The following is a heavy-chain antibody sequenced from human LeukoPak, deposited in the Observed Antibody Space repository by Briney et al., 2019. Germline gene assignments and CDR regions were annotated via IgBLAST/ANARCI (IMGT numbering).Heavy chain of an antibody. D-gene: IGHD3-22*01. CDR1: GYTFTSYD. CDR3: ARXRYYDSSGYYYYYGMDV. J-gene: IGHJ6*02. CDR2: MNPNSGNT. V-gene: IGHV1-8*01. Sequence: ASVKVSCKASGYTFTSYDINWVRQATGQGLEWMGWMNPNSGNTGYAQKFQGRVTMTRNTSISTAYMELSSLRSEDTAVYYCARXRYYDSSGYYYYYGMDVWGQGTTVTVSS.